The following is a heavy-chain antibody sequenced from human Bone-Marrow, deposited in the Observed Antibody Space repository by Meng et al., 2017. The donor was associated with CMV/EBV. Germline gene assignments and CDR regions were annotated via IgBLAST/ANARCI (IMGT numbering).Heavy chain of an antibody. D-gene: IGHD6-13*01. CDR3: ARDRYRSSWQYYYYGMDV. Sequence: ASVKVSCKASGYTFTGYDMHWVRQAPGQGLEWMGWMNPNSGGTNYAQRFQGRVTMTRDTSISTAYMELSRLRSEDTAGYYWARDRYRSSWQYYYYGMDVWGQGTTVTVSS. J-gene: IGHJ6*02. CDR2: MNPNSGGT. V-gene: IGHV1-2*02. CDR1: GYTFTGYD.